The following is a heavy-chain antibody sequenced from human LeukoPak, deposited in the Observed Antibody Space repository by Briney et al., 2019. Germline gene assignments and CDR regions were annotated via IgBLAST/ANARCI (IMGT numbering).Heavy chain of an antibody. CDR3: AIKLSSGGY. CDR1: GYTFTSYD. J-gene: IGHJ4*02. CDR2: VSPNSANT. D-gene: IGHD3-22*01. V-gene: IGHV1-8*01. Sequence: ASVTVSCKASGYTFTSYDVNWVRQATGQGLEWMGWVSPNSANTAYAQKFQGRVTMTRNTSISTAYMELSSLRSGDTAVYYCAIKLSSGGYWGQGTLVTVSS.